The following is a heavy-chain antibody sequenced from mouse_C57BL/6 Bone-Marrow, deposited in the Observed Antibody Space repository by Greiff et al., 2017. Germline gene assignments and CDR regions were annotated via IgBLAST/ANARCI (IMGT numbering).Heavy chain of an antibody. CDR2: IDPETGGT. CDR1: GYTFTSYK. V-gene: IGHV1-15*01. J-gene: IGHJ3*01. CDR3: TRLAFAY. Sequence: VKLQESGAELVRPGASVTMSCKASGYTFTSYKMHWVKQTPIQGLEWIGAIDPETGGTAYNQKFKGKAILTADNSSSPAYLELRSLTSADSAVFYLTRLAFAYWGQGTIVTVAA.